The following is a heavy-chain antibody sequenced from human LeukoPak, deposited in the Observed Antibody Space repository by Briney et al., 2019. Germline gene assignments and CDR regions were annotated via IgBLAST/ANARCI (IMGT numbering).Heavy chain of an antibody. V-gene: IGHV3-23*01. J-gene: IGHJ4*02. D-gene: IGHD5-12*01. CDR1: GFTFTTYA. CDR3: AKSMSTAYRGFFDY. Sequence: GGSLRLSCAASGFTFTTYAMSWVRQAPGMGLEWVSSISNNGGDTYYADSVKGRLSISRDNSKNTLYLQINSLRAEDTAMYYCAKSMSTAYRGFFDYWGQGTLVSVSS. CDR2: ISNNGGDT.